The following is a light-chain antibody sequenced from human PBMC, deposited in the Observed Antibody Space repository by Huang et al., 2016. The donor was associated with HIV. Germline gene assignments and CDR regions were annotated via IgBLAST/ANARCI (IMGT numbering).Light chain of an antibody. J-gene: IGKJ3*01. V-gene: IGKV3-11*01. CDR2: DAS. Sequence: EIVLTQSPDTLSLSPGERATLSCRASQSVGTSLAWYQQNPGQAPRPLIYDASNRATGIPARFSGGGSGTDFTLTISSLEPEDFAVYYCQQRSNWPRGTFGPGTKVDIK. CDR1: QSVGTS. CDR3: QQRSNWPRGT.